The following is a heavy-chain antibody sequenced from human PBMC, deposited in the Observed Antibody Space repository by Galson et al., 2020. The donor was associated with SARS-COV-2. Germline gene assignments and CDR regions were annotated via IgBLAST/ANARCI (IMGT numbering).Heavy chain of an antibody. D-gene: IGHD3-22*01. CDR2: IRSKAYGGTT. J-gene: IGHJ4*02. Sequence: GGSLRLSCTASGFTFGDYAMSWFRQAPGKGLEWVGFIRSKAYGGTTEYAASVKGRFTISRDDSKSIAYLQMNSLKTEDTAVYYCTLHYDSSGYMYYFDYWGQGTLVTVSS. CDR3: TLHYDSSGYMYYFDY. V-gene: IGHV3-49*03. CDR1: GFTFGDYA.